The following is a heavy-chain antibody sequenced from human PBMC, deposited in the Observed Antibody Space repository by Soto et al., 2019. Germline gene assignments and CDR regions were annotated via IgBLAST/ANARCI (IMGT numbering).Heavy chain of an antibody. J-gene: IGHJ6*02. CDR2: ISAYNGNT. V-gene: IGHV1-18*01. Sequence: VKVSFKASCYTFTSYGISWVRQAPGQGLEWMGWISAYNGNTNYAQKLQGRVTMTTDTSTSTAYMELRSLRSDDTAVYYCARVGRRAGDSDGYRYYYYGMDVWGQGTTVTVSS. CDR3: ARVGRRAGDSDGYRYYYYGMDV. CDR1: CYTFTSYG. D-gene: IGHD5-18*01.